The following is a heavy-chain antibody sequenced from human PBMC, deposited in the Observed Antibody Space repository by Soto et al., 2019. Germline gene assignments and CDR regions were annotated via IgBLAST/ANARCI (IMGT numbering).Heavy chain of an antibody. V-gene: IGHV3-23*01. CDR2: ISGSGGST. CDR3: AKYENYYGSGSYYIPTYYFDF. Sequence: EVQLLESGGGLVQPGGSLRLSCAASGFTFSSYAMSWVRQAPGKGLEWVSAISGSGGSTYYADSVKGRFTISRDNSKNTLYLQMNSLRAEDTAVYYCAKYENYYGSGSYYIPTYYFDFWGHGTLVTVSS. D-gene: IGHD3-10*01. CDR1: GFTFSSYA. J-gene: IGHJ4*01.